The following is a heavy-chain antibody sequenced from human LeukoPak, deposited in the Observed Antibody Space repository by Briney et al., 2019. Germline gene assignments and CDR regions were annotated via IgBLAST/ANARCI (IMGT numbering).Heavy chain of an antibody. CDR1: GYTFSRHG. CDR3: GKDIHPGLDSGASCCFDY. CDR2: VSGYNGNT. V-gene: IGHV1-18*01. J-gene: IGHJ4*02. Sequence: ASVKVSCKTSGYTFSRHGITWVRQAPGQGLEWMGWVSGYNGNTNYAQNVQGRVTMTTDTSTNAAYMELRSLRSDDTAVYYCGKDIHPGLDSGASCCFDYWGQGTPVTVYS. D-gene: IGHD3-22*01.